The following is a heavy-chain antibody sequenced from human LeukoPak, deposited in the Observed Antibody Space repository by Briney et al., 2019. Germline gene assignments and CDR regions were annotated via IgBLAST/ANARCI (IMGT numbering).Heavy chain of an antibody. CDR3: ARVLTNYGDPYYFDY. D-gene: IGHD4-17*01. Sequence: SETLSLTCTVSGGSISSGDYYWSWIRQPPGKGLEWIGYIYYSGSTYYNPSLKSRVTISVDTSKNQFSLKLSSVTAADTAVYYCARVLTNYGDPYYFDYWGQGTLVTVSS. CDR1: GGSISSGDYY. V-gene: IGHV4-30-4*01. CDR2: IYYSGST. J-gene: IGHJ4*02.